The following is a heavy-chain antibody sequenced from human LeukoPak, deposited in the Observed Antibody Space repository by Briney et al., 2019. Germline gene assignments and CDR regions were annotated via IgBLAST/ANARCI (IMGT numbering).Heavy chain of an antibody. D-gene: IGHD3-9*01. Sequence: GASVKVSCMASGYTFIDYYMHWVRQAPGQGLEWMGWINPNSGGTNYAQKFQGRVTMTRDTSISTAYMELSRLRSDDTAVYYCARGPTRYFDWLFIFDYWGQGTLVTVSS. CDR3: ARGPTRYFDWLFIFDY. V-gene: IGHV1-2*02. CDR2: INPNSGGT. J-gene: IGHJ4*02. CDR1: GYTFIDYY.